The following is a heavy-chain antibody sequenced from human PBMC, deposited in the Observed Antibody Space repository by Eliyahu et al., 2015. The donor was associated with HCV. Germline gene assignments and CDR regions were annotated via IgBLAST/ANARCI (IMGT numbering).Heavy chain of an antibody. CDR3: ARDVDRLGFSDY. Sequence: QVQLVQSGAEVKKPGASVKVSCKTSGYTFTGYYMHWVRQAPGQGLERMGWINPNSGGTNYAQRFQGRVTMTRDTSISTAYMELSRLRSDDTAVYYCARDVDRLGFSDYWGQGTLVTVSS. CDR2: INPNSGGT. CDR1: GYTFTGYY. J-gene: IGHJ4*02. D-gene: IGHD3-16*01. V-gene: IGHV1-2*02.